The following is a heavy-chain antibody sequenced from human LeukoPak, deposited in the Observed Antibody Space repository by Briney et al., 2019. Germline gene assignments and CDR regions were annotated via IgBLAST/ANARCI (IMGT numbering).Heavy chain of an antibody. CDR3: ARNLVMGRGVMILKKPCWFDP. J-gene: IGHJ5*02. V-gene: IGHV4-39*01. CDR1: GGSISSSSYY. D-gene: IGHD3-10*01. CDR2: IRYSGST. Sequence: SETLSLTCTVSGGSISSSSYYWGWVRQPRGKGLEWIGSIRYSGSTDYNSTLKSRVTISVDTSKNQFSLKLSSVTAADTAVYYCARNLVMGRGVMILKKPCWFDPWGQGTLVTVSS.